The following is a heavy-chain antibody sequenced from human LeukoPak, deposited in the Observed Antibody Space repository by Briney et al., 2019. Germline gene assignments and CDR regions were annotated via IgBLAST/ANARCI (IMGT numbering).Heavy chain of an antibody. D-gene: IGHD5-12*01. CDR2: IKRDGSEK. CDR1: GFRFSDYW. J-gene: IGHJ4*02. V-gene: IGHV3-7*04. CDR3: ARDAGNSGYDLFDY. Sequence: GGTLRLSCAASGFRFSDYWMTWVRQAPGKGLEWVANIKRDGSEKFYVDSVKGRFTISRDNAKNSLNLQMNSLRAEDTAVYFCARDAGNSGYDLFDYWGQGTLVTVSS.